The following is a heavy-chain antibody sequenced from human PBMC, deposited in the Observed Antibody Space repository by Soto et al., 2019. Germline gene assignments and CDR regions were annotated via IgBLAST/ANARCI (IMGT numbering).Heavy chain of an antibody. V-gene: IGHV4-34*01. CDR3: ARGGYSYGRYYYYYGMDV. D-gene: IGHD5-18*01. Sequence: QVQLQQWGAGLLKPSETLSLTCAVYGGSFSGYYWSWIRQPPGKGLEWIGEINHSGSTKYNPSLKSRVTISVDTSKNQFSLKLSSVTAADTAVYYRARGGYSYGRYYYYYGMDVWGQGTTVTVSS. CDR2: INHSGST. CDR1: GGSFSGYY. J-gene: IGHJ6*02.